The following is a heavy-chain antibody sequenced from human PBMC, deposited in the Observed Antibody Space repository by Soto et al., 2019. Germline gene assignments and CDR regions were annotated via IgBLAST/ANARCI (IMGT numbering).Heavy chain of an antibody. CDR2: ILYDGSNK. Sequence: PGGSLRLSCAASGFTFSSYAMHWVRQAPGRGLECVAVILYDGSNKFYRDSVKGRFTISRDNSKNTLYLQINSLRYEDTAVYYCARGDREDIAVVVGARPGEYGVDVWGQGTTVTVSS. CDR3: ARGDREDIAVVVGARPGEYGVDV. V-gene: IGHV3-30-3*01. D-gene: IGHD2-15*01. CDR1: GFTFSSYA. J-gene: IGHJ6*02.